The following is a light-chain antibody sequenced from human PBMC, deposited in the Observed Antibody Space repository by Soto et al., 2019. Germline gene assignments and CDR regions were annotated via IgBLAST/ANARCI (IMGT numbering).Light chain of an antibody. Sequence: QSALTQPASVSGSPGQSITISCTGTSSDVGSYNLVSWFQQHPGKAPKLMIYEGNKRPSGVSTRFSGSKSGNTASLTISGLQAEDEADYYCCSYAGSSTYVFGTGTKGTVL. CDR3: CSYAGSSTYV. J-gene: IGLJ1*01. V-gene: IGLV2-23*01. CDR1: SSDVGSYNL. CDR2: EGN.